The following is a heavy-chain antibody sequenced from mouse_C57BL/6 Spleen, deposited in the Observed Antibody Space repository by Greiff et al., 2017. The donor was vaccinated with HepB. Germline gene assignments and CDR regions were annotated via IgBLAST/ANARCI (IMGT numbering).Heavy chain of an antibody. J-gene: IGHJ2*01. CDR1: GFTFSNYW. Sequence: EVHLVESGGGLVQPGGSMKLSCVASGFTFSNYWMNWVRQSPEKGLEWVAQIRLKSDNYATHYAESVKGRFTISRDDSKSSVYLQMNNLRAEDTGIYYCTATAQATDFDYWGQGTTLTVSS. CDR2: IRLKSDNYAT. V-gene: IGHV6-3*01. D-gene: IGHD3-2*02. CDR3: TATAQATDFDY.